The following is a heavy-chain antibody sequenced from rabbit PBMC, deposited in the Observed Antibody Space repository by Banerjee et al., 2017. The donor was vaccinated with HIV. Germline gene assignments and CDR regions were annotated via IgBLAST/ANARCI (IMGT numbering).Heavy chain of an antibody. J-gene: IGHJ4*01. CDR3: VRDSPYDDYGDYFNL. V-gene: IGHV1S7*01. CDR2: IDPVFGST. Sequence: QLKESGGGLVQPGGSLKLSCKASGIDFSSYGVSWVRQAPGKGLEWIGYIDPVFGSTYYASWVNGRFTISSHNAQNTLYLQLNSLTAADTATYFCVRDSPYDDYGDYFNLWGQGTLVTVS. D-gene: IGHD2-1*01. CDR1: GIDFSSYG.